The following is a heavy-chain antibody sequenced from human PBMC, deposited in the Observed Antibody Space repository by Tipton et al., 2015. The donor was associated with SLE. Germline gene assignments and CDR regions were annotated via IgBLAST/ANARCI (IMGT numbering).Heavy chain of an antibody. CDR2: VYYTGST. CDR3: ARGVARSGYSTTGFDY. CDR1: AYSIRSTYY. Sequence: TLSLTCDVSAYSIRSTYYWSWIRQPPGKGLEWIGYVYYTGSTNYNPSLKSRVTISVDTSKNQFSLKLTSMTAADTAVYYCARGVARSGYSTTGFDYWGQGTLVTVSS. V-gene: IGHV4-59*01. J-gene: IGHJ4*02. D-gene: IGHD5-18*01.